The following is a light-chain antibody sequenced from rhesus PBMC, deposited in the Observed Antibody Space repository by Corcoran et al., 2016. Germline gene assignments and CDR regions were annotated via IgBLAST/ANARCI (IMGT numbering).Light chain of an antibody. J-gene: IGKJ4*01. CDR1: QSVSSS. Sequence: EIVMTQSPATLSLSPGERATLSCRASQSVSSSLAWYQQKPGQAPRLLIYGASSRATGSPGRFRGRGSGTDFTLTISSLEPEDVAVYYCLQHSNWPLTFGGGTQVELK. CDR3: LQHSNWPLT. CDR2: GAS. V-gene: IGKV3-24*01.